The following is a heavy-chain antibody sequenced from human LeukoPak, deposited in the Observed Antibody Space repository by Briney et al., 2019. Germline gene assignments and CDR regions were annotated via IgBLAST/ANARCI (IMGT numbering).Heavy chain of an antibody. CDR3: ARRSSSLSYYHYYYMDV. J-gene: IGHJ6*03. CDR1: GGSISSYY. D-gene: IGHD6-6*01. CDR2: IYTSGST. Sequence: SETLSLTCTVSGGSISSYYWSWIRQPPGKGLEWIGNIYTSGSTDYNPPLKSRVTISVDTSKNQIALRLSSVTAADTAVYYCARRSSSLSYYHYYYMDVWGKGTTVTVSS. V-gene: IGHV4-4*09.